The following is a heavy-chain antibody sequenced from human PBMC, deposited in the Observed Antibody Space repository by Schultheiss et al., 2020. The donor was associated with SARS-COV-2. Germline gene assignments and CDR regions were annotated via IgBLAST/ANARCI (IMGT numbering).Heavy chain of an antibody. CDR3: AREVDSGFEY. J-gene: IGHJ4*02. CDR2: FNPIFGTG. Sequence: KISCKVSGGTFSSHAIGWVRQAPGQGLEWMGGFNPIFGTGNYAPRMQGRVTITADESTSTVYMELGSLKSEDTAVYYCAREVDSGFEYWGQGTLVTVSS. D-gene: IGHD1-26*01. V-gene: IGHV1-69*01. CDR1: GGTFSSHA.